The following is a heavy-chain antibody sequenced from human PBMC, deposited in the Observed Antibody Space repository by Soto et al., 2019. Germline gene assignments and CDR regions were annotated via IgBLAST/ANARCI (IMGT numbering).Heavy chain of an antibody. CDR2: IIPILGIA. Sequence: ASVKVSCKASGGTFSSYTISWVRQAPGQGLEWMGRIIPILGIANYAQKFQGRVTITADKSTSTAYMELSSLRSEDTDVYYCAGDSGGIAARPYWFDPWGQGTLVTISS. D-gene: IGHD6-6*01. J-gene: IGHJ5*02. CDR1: GGTFSSYT. CDR3: AGDSGGIAARPYWFDP. V-gene: IGHV1-69*04.